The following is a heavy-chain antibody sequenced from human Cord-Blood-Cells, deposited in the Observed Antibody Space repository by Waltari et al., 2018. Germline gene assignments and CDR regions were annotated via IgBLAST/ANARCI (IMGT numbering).Heavy chain of an antibody. J-gene: IGHJ4*02. V-gene: IGHV1-24*01. Sequence: QVQLVQSGAEVKKPGASVKVSCKVSGYTLTELSMHWVRQAPGKGLEWMGGFDHEEGETIYAQKFQGRVTMTEDTSTDTAYMELSSLRSEDTAVYYCATGWSRARVREPPVGYWGQGTLVTVSS. CDR2: FDHEEGET. CDR3: ATGWSRARVREPPVGY. CDR1: GYTLTELS. D-gene: IGHD1-26*01.